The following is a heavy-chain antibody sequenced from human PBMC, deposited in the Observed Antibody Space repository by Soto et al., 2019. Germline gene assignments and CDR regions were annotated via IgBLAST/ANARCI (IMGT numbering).Heavy chain of an antibody. J-gene: IGHJ4*02. V-gene: IGHV4-31*03. CDR2: IYHSGSA. D-gene: IGHD5-12*01. CDR1: SGSVISTDYY. Sequence: QVRRQESGPGLVKPSQTLSLACTVSSGSVISTDYYWTWIRQYPGKNLEWIGNIYHSGSASYNPSLKSRLTLSVDKSKNQFFLKLDSVTAADTAVYYCASHGSAGSGVFDHWGQGTLVTVSS. CDR3: ASHGSAGSGVFDH.